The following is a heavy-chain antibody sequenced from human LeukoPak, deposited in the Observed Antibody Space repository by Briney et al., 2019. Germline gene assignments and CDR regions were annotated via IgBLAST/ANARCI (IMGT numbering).Heavy chain of an antibody. J-gene: IGHJ4*02. Sequence: GGSLRLSCAASGFTFSSYSMNWVRQAPGKGLEWVSSISSSSSYIYYADSVKGRFIISRDNAKNSLYLQMNSLRAEDTAVYYCARGRFMEPHDLDYWGQGTLVTVSS. CDR2: ISSSSSYI. D-gene: IGHD3-3*01. V-gene: IGHV3-21*01. CDR3: ARGRFMEPHDLDY. CDR1: GFTFSSYS.